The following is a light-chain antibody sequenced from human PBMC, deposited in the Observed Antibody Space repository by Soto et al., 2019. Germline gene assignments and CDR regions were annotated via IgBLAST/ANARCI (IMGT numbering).Light chain of an antibody. Sequence: DIQMTQSPSTLSASVGNRVTITCRASQSISSWLAWYQQKPGKARKILIYKASSLESGVPSRFSGSGSGTEFTLTISSLQPDDFATYYCQQYNSYWTFGQGTKVDIK. J-gene: IGKJ1*01. CDR3: QQYNSYWT. CDR1: QSISSW. V-gene: IGKV1-5*03. CDR2: KAS.